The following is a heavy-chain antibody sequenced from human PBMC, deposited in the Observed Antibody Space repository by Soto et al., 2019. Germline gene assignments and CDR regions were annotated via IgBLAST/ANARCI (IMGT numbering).Heavy chain of an antibody. CDR1: GFTFSKYA. D-gene: IGHD6-13*01. CDR3: AKRPLKAAGFDY. V-gene: IGHV3-23*01. Sequence: EVQLLESGGGLVQPGGSLRLSCAASGFTFSKYAMTWVRQAPGKGLELVSVITGSGGGTYFVDSVKGRFTISRDNSKNTVYLQMNRLRAEDTAVYYCAKRPLKAAGFDYWGQGTLVTVSS. J-gene: IGHJ4*02. CDR2: ITGSGGGT.